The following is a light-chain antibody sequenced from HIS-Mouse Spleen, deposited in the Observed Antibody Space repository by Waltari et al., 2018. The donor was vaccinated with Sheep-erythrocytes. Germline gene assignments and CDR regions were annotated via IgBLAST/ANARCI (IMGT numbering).Light chain of an antibody. CDR1: SRDVGSYNL. J-gene: IGLJ3*02. CDR3: CSYAGSSTWV. Sequence: QSALTQPASVSGSPGQSLTLSFTGTSRDVGSYNLVSWYQQHPGKAPKLMIYEGSKRPSGVSNRFSGSKSGNTASLTISGLQAEDEADYYCCSYAGSSTWVFGGGTKLTVL. V-gene: IGLV2-23*01. CDR2: EGS.